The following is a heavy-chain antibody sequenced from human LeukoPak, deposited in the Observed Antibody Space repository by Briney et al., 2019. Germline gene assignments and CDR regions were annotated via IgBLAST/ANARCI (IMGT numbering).Heavy chain of an antibody. Sequence: SETLSLTCTVSGGSISNNNYYWAWIRQPPGKGLECIGSIYYSGSPSYNPSLKSRVTISVDTSKNQLSLRLSSVTAADTAVYYCATWRTAKTGFDYWGQGTLVTASS. V-gene: IGHV4-39*01. CDR2: IYYSGSP. J-gene: IGHJ4*02. D-gene: IGHD1-1*01. CDR1: GGSISNNNYY. CDR3: ATWRTAKTGFDY.